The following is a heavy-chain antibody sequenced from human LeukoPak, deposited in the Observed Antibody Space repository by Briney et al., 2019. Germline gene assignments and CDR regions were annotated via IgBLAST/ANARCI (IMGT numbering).Heavy chain of an antibody. Sequence: GGSLRLSYAASGFTFSSYSMNWVRLAPGKGLEWVSSISSSSRYIYFADSLKGRFTISRDNAKNSLYLQMNSLRAEDTAVYYCARVLEAASFDYWGQGILVTVSS. D-gene: IGHD6-25*01. CDR1: GFTFSSYS. V-gene: IGHV3-21*01. CDR2: ISSSSRYI. J-gene: IGHJ4*02. CDR3: ARVLEAASFDY.